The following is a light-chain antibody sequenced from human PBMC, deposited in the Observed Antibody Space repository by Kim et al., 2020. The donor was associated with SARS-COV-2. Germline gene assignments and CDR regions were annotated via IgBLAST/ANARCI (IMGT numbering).Light chain of an antibody. CDR2: LNNDGSH. Sequence: QPVLTQSPSASASLGASVKLTCTLSSGHSTYAIAWHQQQPEKGPRFLMNLNNDGSHTKGDGIPDRFSGSSSGAERYLSISSLQSEDEADNYCQTWHTGFHGVFGGGTQLTVL. J-gene: IGLJ2*01. CDR1: SGHSTYA. CDR3: QTWHTGFHGV. V-gene: IGLV4-69*01.